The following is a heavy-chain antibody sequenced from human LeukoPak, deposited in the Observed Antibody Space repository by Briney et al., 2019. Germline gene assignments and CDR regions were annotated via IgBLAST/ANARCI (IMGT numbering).Heavy chain of an antibody. CDR2: ISGSGGST. J-gene: IGHJ5*02. V-gene: IGHV3-23*01. Sequence: PGGSLRLSCAASGFTFSSYAMSWVRQAPGKGLEWVSAISGSGGSTYYADVVKGRFTMSRDNVKNTLYLQMNSLRVEDTAVYYCARDPRNVGLAPWGQGTLVTVSS. CDR1: GFTFSSYA. D-gene: IGHD2-15*01. CDR3: ARDPRNVGLAP.